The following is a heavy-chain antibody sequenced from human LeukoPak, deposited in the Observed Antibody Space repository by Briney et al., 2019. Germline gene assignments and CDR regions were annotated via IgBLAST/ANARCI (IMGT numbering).Heavy chain of an antibody. CDR3: VRIDYGGGFDR. CDR1: GDSITRNTYR. J-gene: IGHJ4*02. Sequence: PSETLSLTCIVSGDSITRNTYRWGWVRQPPGKGLEWIGTIYYTGNTYYNQSLRGRVALSVDTSKNQFSLKLTSVTAADTAVYYCVRIDYGGGFDRWGQGTLVTVSS. D-gene: IGHD4-23*01. V-gene: IGHV4-39*01. CDR2: IYYTGNT.